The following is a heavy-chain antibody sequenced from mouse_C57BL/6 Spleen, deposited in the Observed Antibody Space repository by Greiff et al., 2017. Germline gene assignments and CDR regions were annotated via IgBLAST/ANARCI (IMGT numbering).Heavy chain of an antibody. CDR1: GFSFNTYA. Sequence: EVMLVESGGGLVQPKGSLKLSCAASGFSFNTYAMNWVRQAPGKGLEWVARIRSKSNNYATYYADSVKDRFTISRDDSESMLYLQMNNLKTEDTAMYYCVRHHGSSYGAMDYWGQGTSVTVSS. D-gene: IGHD1-1*01. J-gene: IGHJ4*01. CDR2: IRSKSNNYAT. V-gene: IGHV10-1*01. CDR3: VRHHGSSYGAMDY.